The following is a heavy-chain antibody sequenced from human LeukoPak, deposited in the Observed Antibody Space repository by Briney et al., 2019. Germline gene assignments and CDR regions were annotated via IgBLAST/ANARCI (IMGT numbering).Heavy chain of an antibody. CDR1: GFSVSSNY. CDR3: ARACGGDCYSRDDAFDI. CDR2: IYSGGST. D-gene: IGHD2-21*02. Sequence: GGSLRLSCAASGFSVSSNYMSWVRQAPGKGLEWVSVIYSGGSTNYADSVKGRFTISRGNSKNTLYLQMNSLRAEDTAVYYCARACGGDCYSRDDAFDIWGQGTMVTVSS. J-gene: IGHJ3*02. V-gene: IGHV3-53*01.